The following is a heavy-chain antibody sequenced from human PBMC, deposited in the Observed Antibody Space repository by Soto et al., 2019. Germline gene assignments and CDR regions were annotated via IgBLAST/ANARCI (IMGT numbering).Heavy chain of an antibody. V-gene: IGHV4-30-2*01. Sequence: TLALTCAFSGGSISSGGHSWSWIRQPPGKGLEWIGYIYHSGTKYYNPSLKSRVTMSVDGSKNQFSLTLTSVTAADTAVYYCARDPLKGAFDIWGQGTMVTVSS. CDR3: ARDPLKGAFDI. J-gene: IGHJ3*02. CDR1: GGSISSGGHS. CDR2: IYHSGTK.